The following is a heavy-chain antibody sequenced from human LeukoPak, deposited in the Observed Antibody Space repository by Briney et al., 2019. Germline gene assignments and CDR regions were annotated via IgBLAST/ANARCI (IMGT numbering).Heavy chain of an antibody. CDR1: GYSISSGYY. CDR2: SCHSGST. D-gene: IGHD6-6*01. J-gene: IGHJ4*02. V-gene: IGHV4-38-2*02. CDR3: ARDDSSSYFDY. Sequence: SVTLSLTCTVSGYSISSGYYWGWIRQPPGKGLEWIGSSCHSGSTYYNPSLKSRVTISVDTSKNQFSLKLSSVTAADTAVYYCARDDSSSYFDYWGQGTLVTVSS.